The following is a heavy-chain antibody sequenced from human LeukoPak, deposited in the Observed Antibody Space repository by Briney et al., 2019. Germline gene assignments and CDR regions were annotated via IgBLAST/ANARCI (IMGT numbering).Heavy chain of an antibody. CDR1: GYSFTGHY. CDR2: INPNTGGT. J-gene: IGHJ3*02. Sequence: ASVRVSCKASGYSFTGHYIHWVRQAPGQGLEWVGWINPNTGGTNFAQKFQGRVTMHRETSISTAYMDLSRLRSDDTAVYYCARGYSGYDSFDIWGQGTMVTVSS. V-gene: IGHV1-2*02. D-gene: IGHD5-12*01. CDR3: ARGYSGYDSFDI.